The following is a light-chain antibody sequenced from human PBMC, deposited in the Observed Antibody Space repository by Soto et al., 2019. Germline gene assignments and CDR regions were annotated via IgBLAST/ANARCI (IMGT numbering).Light chain of an antibody. CDR3: QQYHSDPWT. CDR2: WAS. J-gene: IGKJ1*01. CDR1: QSVLYSSNNKNY. Sequence: DIVMTQSPDSLAVSLGERATINCKSSQSVLYSSNNKNYLAWYQQKAGQPPKLLIYWASTRESGVPDRFSGSGSGTDFTLTISSLQAEDEAVYYCQQYHSDPWTFGQGTKVEIK. V-gene: IGKV4-1*01.